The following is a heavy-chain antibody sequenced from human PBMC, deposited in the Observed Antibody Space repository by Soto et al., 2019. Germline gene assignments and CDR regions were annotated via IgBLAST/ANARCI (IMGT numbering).Heavy chain of an antibody. V-gene: IGHV4-59*11. J-gene: IGHJ4*02. CDR2: IYYNGNT. Sequence: QVQLQESGPGLVKPSETLSLTCSVSGGSISHHYWIWIRQPPGKGLEWIGYIYYNGNTNYNPSLKSRVTMSVDTSRNQISLKLTTVTAADTAVYYCTRANWYSEYWGQGTLVTVSS. CDR1: GGSISHHY. D-gene: IGHD7-27*01. CDR3: TRANWYSEY.